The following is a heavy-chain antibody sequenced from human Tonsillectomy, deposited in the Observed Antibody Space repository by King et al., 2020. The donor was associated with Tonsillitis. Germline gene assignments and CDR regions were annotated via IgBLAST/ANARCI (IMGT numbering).Heavy chain of an antibody. CDR3: ASGDFWSGYDYYYYMDV. V-gene: IGHV1-2*02. CDR1: GYTFTAYH. CDR2: INPNNGGT. Sequence: VKLVQSGAEVKKPGASVKVSCKASGYTFTAYHMHWVRQAPGQGLEWMGWINPNNGGTNYAQKFQGRVTMTRDTSISTAYMELSRLRSDDTAVYYCASGDFWSGYDYYYYMDVWGKGTTVTVSS. D-gene: IGHD3-3*01. J-gene: IGHJ6*03.